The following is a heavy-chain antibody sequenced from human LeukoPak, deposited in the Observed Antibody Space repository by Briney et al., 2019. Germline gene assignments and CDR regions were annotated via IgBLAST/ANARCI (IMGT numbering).Heavy chain of an antibody. Sequence: GGSLRLSCAASGFTFSSYTMNWVRQAPGKGLEWLSYIASSSTVYYADSVKGRFTISRDNAKNSLYLQMNSLRDEDTAVYYCTRDFGDYKGDYWGQGTLVTVSS. CDR2: IASSSTV. CDR3: TRDFGDYKGDY. CDR1: GFTFSSYT. D-gene: IGHD4-17*01. J-gene: IGHJ4*02. V-gene: IGHV3-48*02.